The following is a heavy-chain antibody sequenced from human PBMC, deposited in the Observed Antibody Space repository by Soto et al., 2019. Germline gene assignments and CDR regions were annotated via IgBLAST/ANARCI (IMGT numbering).Heavy chain of an antibody. CDR2: ISAHNDNT. J-gene: IGHJ4*02. V-gene: IGHV1-18*01. Sequence: QVHLVQSGAEVRKPGASVKVSCKGSGYTFTSYGIAWVRQAPGQGLEWMGWISAHNDNTNYAQKVQGRVTVTRDTSTSTAYVELRNLGSDDTAVYYCARGRYGDYWGQGALVTVSS. CDR1: GYTFTSYG. CDR3: ARGRYGDY. D-gene: IGHD1-1*01.